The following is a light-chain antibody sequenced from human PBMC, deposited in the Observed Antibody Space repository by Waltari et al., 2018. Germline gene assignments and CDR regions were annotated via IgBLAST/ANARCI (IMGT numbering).Light chain of an antibody. CDR1: QGISNH. CDR3: QQCYTTALK. Sequence: DIQTTHTPSSLSSSVRDSHTFPCRASQGISNHLTWYQQKPGKAPRLLIYAASSLESGVPSRFSGSGSGTDYTLTISSLQPEDFASYYCQQCYTTALKFGGGTKVEIK. V-gene: IGKV1-39*01. CDR2: AAS. J-gene: IGKJ4*02.